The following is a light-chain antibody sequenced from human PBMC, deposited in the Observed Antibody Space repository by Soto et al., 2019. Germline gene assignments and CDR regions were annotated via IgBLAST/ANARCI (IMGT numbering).Light chain of an antibody. V-gene: IGLV2-8*01. CDR3: SSYAGSNNYV. J-gene: IGLJ1*01. CDR1: SSDVGGYKF. Sequence: QSALTQPASVSGSPGQSITISCTGTSSDVGGYKFVSWYQHHPGKAPKLIIYEVSKRPSGVPDRFSGSKSGNTASLTVSGLQAEDEADYYCSSYAGSNNYVFGTGTKVTVL. CDR2: EVS.